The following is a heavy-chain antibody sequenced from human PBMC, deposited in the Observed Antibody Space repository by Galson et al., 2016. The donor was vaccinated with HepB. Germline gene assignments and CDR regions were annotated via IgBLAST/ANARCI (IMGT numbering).Heavy chain of an antibody. J-gene: IGHJ4*02. CDR1: GGTFSSNA. CDR2: ITPIFCTA. Sequence: SCKASGGTFSSNAINWVRQAPGQGLEWMGRITPIFCTAKYAQKFQGRVTMTRDTSTSIVYMDLTSLRSEDTAVYYCARDRGYYSHFDSWGQGTLVTVSS. CDR3: ARDRGYYSHFDS. V-gene: IGHV1-69*05. D-gene: IGHD1-26*01.